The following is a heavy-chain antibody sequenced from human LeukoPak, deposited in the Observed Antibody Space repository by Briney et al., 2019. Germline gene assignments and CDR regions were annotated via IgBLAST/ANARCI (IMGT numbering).Heavy chain of an antibody. D-gene: IGHD3-22*01. CDR1: GFSVRTTY. CDR2: LYTGGGT. V-gene: IGHV3-53*01. Sequence: GGPLRLSRAASGFSVRTTYMSWVRQAPGKRLEWVSVLYTGGGTDHADSVKGRFTISRDNSKNTLSLQMNSLRVEDTAIYYCTRSGYRHPYHFDSWGQGTLVIVSS. CDR3: TRSGYRHPYHFDS. J-gene: IGHJ4*02.